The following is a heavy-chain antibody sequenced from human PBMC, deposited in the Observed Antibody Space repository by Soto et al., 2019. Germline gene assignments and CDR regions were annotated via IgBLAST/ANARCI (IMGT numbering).Heavy chain of an antibody. CDR3: ASERCGMYAMVV. CDR2: INGDGSGA. CDR1: GFTLSKYW. Sequence: EVQLVESGGGLVQPGGSLRLSCAASGFTLSKYWVHWVRQVPGKGLVWVSRINGDGSGASYAGSVEGRITISRDNAKSMVYLQINTPRAEDTAVYYCASERCGMYAMVVWGQGTTVTVSS. V-gene: IGHV3-74*01. J-gene: IGHJ6*02. D-gene: IGHD2-8*01.